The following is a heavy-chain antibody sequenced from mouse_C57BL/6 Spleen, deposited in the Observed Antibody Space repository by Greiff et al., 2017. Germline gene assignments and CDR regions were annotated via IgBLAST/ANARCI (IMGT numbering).Heavy chain of an antibody. CDR2: IDPEDGDT. J-gene: IGHJ1*03. CDR1: GFNIKDYY. Sequence: EVQLQQSGAELVRPGASVKLSCTASGFNIKDYYMHWVKQRPEQGLEWIGRIDPEDGDTEYAPKFQGKATMTAATSSNTAYLQLSSLTSEDTAVYYCTTDSNYDWYFDVWGTGTTVTVAS. V-gene: IGHV14-1*01. CDR3: TTDSNYDWYFDV. D-gene: IGHD2-5*01.